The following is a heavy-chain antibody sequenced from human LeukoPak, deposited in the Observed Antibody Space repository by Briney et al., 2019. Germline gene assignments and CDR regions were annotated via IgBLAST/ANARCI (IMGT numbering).Heavy chain of an antibody. CDR2: ISAYNGNT. D-gene: IGHD1-26*01. V-gene: IGHV1-18*01. Sequence: GASVKVSCKASGYTFTSYGISWVRQAPGQGLEWMGWISAYNGNTNYAQKLQGRVTMTTDTSTSTAYMELRSLRSDGTAVYYCARDQGGGQNYNWFDPWGQGTLVTVSS. J-gene: IGHJ5*02. CDR1: GYTFTSYG. CDR3: ARDQGGGQNYNWFDP.